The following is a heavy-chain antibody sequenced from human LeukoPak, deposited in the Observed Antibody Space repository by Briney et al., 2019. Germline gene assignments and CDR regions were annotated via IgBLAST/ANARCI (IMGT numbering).Heavy chain of an antibody. J-gene: IGHJ3*02. CDR2: IKQDGSEK. CDR3: ARIPEESITPSFDI. Sequence: PGGSLRLSCAASGFTFSSYWMSWVRQAPGKGLEWVANIKQDGSEKYYVDSVKGRFTISRDNAKNSLYLQMNSLRAEDTAVYYCARIPEESITPSFDIWGQGTMVTVSS. V-gene: IGHV3-7*01. CDR1: GFTFSSYW. D-gene: IGHD3-10*01.